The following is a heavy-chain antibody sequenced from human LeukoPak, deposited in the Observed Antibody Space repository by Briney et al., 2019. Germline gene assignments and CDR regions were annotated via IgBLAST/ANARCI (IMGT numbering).Heavy chain of an antibody. J-gene: IGHJ6*03. CDR3: ARENYYGSGSYHYYYYYMDV. D-gene: IGHD3-10*01. Sequence: SETLSLTCSVSGVSISSYYWSWIRQPPGKGLEWIGYIYYSGSTNYNPSLKSRVTISVETSKNQFSLKLSSVAAADTAVYYCARENYYGSGSYHYYYYYMDVWGKGTTVTISS. CDR1: GVSISSYY. CDR2: IYYSGST. V-gene: IGHV4-59*01.